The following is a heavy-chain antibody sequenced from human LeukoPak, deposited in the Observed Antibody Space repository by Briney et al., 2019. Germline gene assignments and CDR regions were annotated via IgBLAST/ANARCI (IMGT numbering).Heavy chain of an antibody. CDR1: GFTFSDYY. J-gene: IGHJ4*02. D-gene: IGHD3-3*01. V-gene: IGHV3-11*01. CDR3: ARDQLFGVVITSFDY. CDR2: ISSSGSTI. Sequence: GGSLRLSCAASGFTFSDYYMSWIRQAPGKGLGWVSYISSSGSTIYYADSVKGRFTISRDNAKNSLYLQMNSLRAEDTAVYYCARDQLFGVVITSFDYWGQGTLVTVSS.